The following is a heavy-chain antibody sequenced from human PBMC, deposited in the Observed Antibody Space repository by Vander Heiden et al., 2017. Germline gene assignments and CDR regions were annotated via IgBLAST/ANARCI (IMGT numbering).Heavy chain of an antibody. CDR3: ARDTAVGGIPKYAFDI. D-gene: IGHD3-16*01. V-gene: IGHV3-48*02. CDR1: GFTFSSYS. CDR2: ISSSSSTI. Sequence: EVQLVESGGGLVQPGGSLRLSCAAPGFTFSSYSMNRVRQAPGKGLEWVSYISSSSSTIYYADSVKGRFTISRDNAKNSLYLQMNSLRDEDTAVYYCARDTAVGGIPKYAFDIWGQGTMVTVSS. J-gene: IGHJ3*02.